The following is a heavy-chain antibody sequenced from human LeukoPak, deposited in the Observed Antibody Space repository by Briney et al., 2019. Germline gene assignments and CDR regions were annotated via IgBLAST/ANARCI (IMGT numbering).Heavy chain of an antibody. CDR2: VYYRGST. D-gene: IGHD1-20*01. CDR1: GGSISGSSYY. Sequence: SETLSLTCTVSGGSISGSSYYLVWIRQPPGKELEWIGSVYYRGSTFYNPSLESRVTISVDTSKNQFSLKLSSVTAADTAVYYCARGGTRVNWNYDYWGPGILVAVSS. J-gene: IGHJ4*02. V-gene: IGHV4-39*01. CDR3: ARGGTRVNWNYDY.